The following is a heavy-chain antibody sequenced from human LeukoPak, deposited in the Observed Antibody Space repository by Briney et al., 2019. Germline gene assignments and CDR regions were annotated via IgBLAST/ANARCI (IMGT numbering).Heavy chain of an antibody. V-gene: IGHV3-9*01. CDR2: ISWNSGSI. CDR3: AKAARWGDFHY. D-gene: IGHD3-16*01. CDR1: GFTFDDYA. Sequence: GRSLRLSCAASGFTFDDYAMHWVRQAPGKGLEWVSGISWNSGSIGYADSVKGRFTISRDNAKNSLYLQMNSLRAEDTALYYCAKAARWGDFHYWGQGTLVTVSS. J-gene: IGHJ4*02.